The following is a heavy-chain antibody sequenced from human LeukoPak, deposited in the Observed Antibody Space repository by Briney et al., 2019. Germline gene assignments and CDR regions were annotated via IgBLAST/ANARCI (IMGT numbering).Heavy chain of an antibody. J-gene: IGHJ4*02. CDR1: GFSFSSYA. CDR2: VSGSGGST. D-gene: IGHD6-19*01. V-gene: IGHV3-23*01. Sequence: PGGSLRLSCAASGFSFSSYAMSWVRQAPGKGLEWVSAVSGSGGSTYYADSVKGRFTISRDNSKKTVYLQMNSLRAEDTAVYYCAKAFYSSGWLFDYWGQGTLVTVSS. CDR3: AKAFYSSGWLFDY.